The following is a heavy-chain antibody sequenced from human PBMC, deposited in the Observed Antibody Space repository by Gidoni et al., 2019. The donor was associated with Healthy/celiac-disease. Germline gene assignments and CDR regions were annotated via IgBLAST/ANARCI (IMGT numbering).Heavy chain of an antibody. J-gene: IGHJ4*02. D-gene: IGHD5-12*01. CDR3: ARARGYEYENEKLHRYYFDY. Sequence: EVQLVETGVGFLQPGGLLRLSFASSGFTVRSNYMSGVRQAPGKGLEWVSVIYSGGSTYYAGSVKGRFTISRDNSKNRLYLQMNSLRAEDTAVYYCARARGYEYENEKLHRYYFDYWGQGTLVTVSS. CDR1: GFTVRSNY. CDR2: IYSGGST. V-gene: IGHV3-53*02.